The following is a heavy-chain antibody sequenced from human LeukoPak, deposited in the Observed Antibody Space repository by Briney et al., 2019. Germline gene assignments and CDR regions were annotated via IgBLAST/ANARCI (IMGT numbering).Heavy chain of an antibody. CDR1: GYPLTELS. J-gene: IGHJ3*02. CDR2: FDPEDGET. CDR3: ATPYGIVGADDAFDI. D-gene: IGHD1-26*01. V-gene: IGHV1-24*01. Sequence: GASVKVSCKVSGYPLTELSMHWVRQAPGKGLEWMGGFDPEDGETIYAQKFQGRVTMTEDTSTDTAYMELSSLRSEDTAVYYCATPYGIVGADDAFDIWGQGTMVTVSS.